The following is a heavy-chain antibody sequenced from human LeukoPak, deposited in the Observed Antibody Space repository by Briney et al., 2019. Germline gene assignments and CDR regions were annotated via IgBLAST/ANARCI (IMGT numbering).Heavy chain of an antibody. J-gene: IGHJ4*02. V-gene: IGHV3-21*01. Sequence: KPGGSLRLSCAASGFTFSSYSMNWVRQAPGKGLEWVSFISSGSSYIYYADSGKGRFTISRDNAKNSLYLQMNSLRAEDTAVYYCASSGTTVSPEYYFDYWGQGTLVTVSS. CDR3: ASSGTTVSPEYYFDY. CDR2: ISSGSSYI. CDR1: GFTFSSYS. D-gene: IGHD1-7*01.